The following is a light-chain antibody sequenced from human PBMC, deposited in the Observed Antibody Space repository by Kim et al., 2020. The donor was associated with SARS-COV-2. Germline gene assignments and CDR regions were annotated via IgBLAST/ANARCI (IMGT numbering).Light chain of an antibody. CDR3: QKYNSAPLT. Sequence: DIQMTQSPSSLSASVGDRVTITCRASQAISDYLAWYQQKPGKVPKLLIYGASTLQSGVPFRFSGSGSGTDFTLTISSLQPEDVATYYCQKYNSAPLTFGGGTKLEI. J-gene: IGKJ4*01. CDR2: GAS. CDR1: QAISDY. V-gene: IGKV1-27*01.